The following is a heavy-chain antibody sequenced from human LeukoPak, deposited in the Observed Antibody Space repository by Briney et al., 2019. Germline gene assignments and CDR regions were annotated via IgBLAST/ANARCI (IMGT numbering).Heavy chain of an antibody. Sequence: ASVKVSCKASGYSFAGYYMHWVRQAPGQGLEWMGWIDPDSGDTNYAQTFQGRVTMTRDTSISTAYMELSSLRSDDTAVYYCARSGRPLLYYFDYWGQGTLVTVSS. D-gene: IGHD6-6*01. V-gene: IGHV1-2*02. CDR1: GYSFAGYY. CDR2: IDPDSGDT. J-gene: IGHJ4*02. CDR3: ARSGRPLLYYFDY.